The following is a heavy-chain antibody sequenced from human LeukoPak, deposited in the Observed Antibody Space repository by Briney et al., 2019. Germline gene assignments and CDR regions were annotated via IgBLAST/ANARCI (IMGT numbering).Heavy chain of an antibody. Sequence: SETLSLTCTVSGGSISSYYWSWIRQPPGKGLEWIGYIYYSGSTNYNPSLKSRVTISVDTSKNQFSLKLSSVTAADTAVYYCVRGGYDSSGYYGFDYWGQGTLVTVSS. CDR2: IYYSGST. V-gene: IGHV4-59*01. D-gene: IGHD3-22*01. J-gene: IGHJ4*02. CDR1: GGSISSYY. CDR3: VRGGYDSSGYYGFDY.